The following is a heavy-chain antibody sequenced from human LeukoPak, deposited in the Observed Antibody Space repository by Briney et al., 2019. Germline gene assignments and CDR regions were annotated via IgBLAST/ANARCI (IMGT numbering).Heavy chain of an antibody. J-gene: IGHJ4*02. CDR2: ISPYNGNS. CDR1: GGTFSSYA. Sequence: ASVTVSCKASGGTFSSYAISWVRQAPGQGLEWMGWISPYNGNSNYAQILQGRVTMTTDTSTRTAYMELRSLRLDDTAVYYCARDQREVDRTMSYYWGQGTLVTASS. CDR3: ARDQREVDRTMSYY. V-gene: IGHV1-18*01. D-gene: IGHD5-18*01.